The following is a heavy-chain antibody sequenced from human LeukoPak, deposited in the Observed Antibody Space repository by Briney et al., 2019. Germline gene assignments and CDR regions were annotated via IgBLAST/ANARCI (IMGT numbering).Heavy chain of an antibody. CDR2: IKEDGSKK. Sequence: GGALRLSCGASGFNLSGHRVRRVRRATGKGLEWVATIKEDGSKKSYMDSVEGRFTISIDNAKNSVNLQMSSLRADDTAVYHCESTGGPWGQGTPVTVSS. CDR3: ESTGGP. D-gene: IGHD1-14*01. CDR1: GFNLSGHR. V-gene: IGHV3-7*01. J-gene: IGHJ5*02.